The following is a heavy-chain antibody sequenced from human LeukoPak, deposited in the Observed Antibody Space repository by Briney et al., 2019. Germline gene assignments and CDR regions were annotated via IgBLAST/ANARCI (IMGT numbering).Heavy chain of an antibody. V-gene: IGHV3-23*01. CDR2: ISGSGGST. D-gene: IGHD4-11*01. Sequence: GGSLRLSCAASGFTFSSYAMSWVRQAPGKGLEWVSAISGSGGSTYYADSVKGRFTISRDNSKNTLDLQMNSLRAEDTAVYYCAKGYSNYSPALYDYWGQGTLVTVSS. J-gene: IGHJ4*02. CDR3: AKGYSNYSPALYDY. CDR1: GFTFSSYA.